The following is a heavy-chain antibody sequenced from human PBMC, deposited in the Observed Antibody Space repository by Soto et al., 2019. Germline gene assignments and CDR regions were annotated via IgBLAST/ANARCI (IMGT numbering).Heavy chain of an antibody. J-gene: IGHJ6*02. Sequence: QMQLVESGGGVVQPGRSLRLSCAASGFTFSSYPMHWVRQAPGKGLEWVAVISFDGSKKYYADSVKGRFFIFKDNSKNMLSLQMNSLRGEDSAVYYCARLPGPLVAVLDLYPVDGREPVSDADVWGQGTAVTVSS. CDR2: ISFDGSKK. CDR3: ARLPGPLVAVLDLYPVDGREPVSDADV. D-gene: IGHD6-19*01. V-gene: IGHV3-30-3*01. CDR1: GFTFSSYP.